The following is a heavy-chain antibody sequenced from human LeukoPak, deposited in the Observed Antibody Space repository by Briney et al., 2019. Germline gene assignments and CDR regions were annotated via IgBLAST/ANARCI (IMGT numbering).Heavy chain of an antibody. CDR2: IKQDGSEK. J-gene: IGHJ4*02. CDR3: ARVLLLWFGELGY. D-gene: IGHD3-10*01. CDR1: GFTFSSYS. V-gene: IGHV3-7*01. Sequence: GGSLRLSCAASGFTFSSYSMNWVRQAPGKGLEWVGNIKQDGSEKNYVDSVKGRFTISRDNAKNSLYLQMNSLRAEDTAVYYCARVLLLWFGELGYWGQGTLVTVSS.